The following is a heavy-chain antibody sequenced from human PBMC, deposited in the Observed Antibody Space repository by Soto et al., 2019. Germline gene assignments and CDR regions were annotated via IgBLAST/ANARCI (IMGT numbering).Heavy chain of an antibody. CDR2: ITSSSAFL. V-gene: IGHV3-21*01. Sequence: KPXGSLLLPCSASGFTFSSYSMNWVRQAPGKGLEWVSSITSSSAFLYYADSLKGRFTISRDNARNSLYLQMHSLRAEDKAVYYCARETASGTTNLDYWGQGTLVTVYS. CDR3: ARETASGTTNLDY. D-gene: IGHD1-7*01. J-gene: IGHJ4*02. CDR1: GFTFSSYS.